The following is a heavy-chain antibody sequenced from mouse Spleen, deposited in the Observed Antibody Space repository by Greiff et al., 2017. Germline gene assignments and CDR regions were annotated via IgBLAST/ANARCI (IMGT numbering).Heavy chain of an antibody. CDR1: GFTFSSYA. D-gene: IGHD1-1*01. J-gene: IGHJ2*01. CDR2: ISSGGGNT. CDR3: ARQYGTSYYFDY. V-gene: IGHV5-9-3*01. Sequence: EVQGVESGGGLVKLGGSLKLSCAASGFTFSSYAMSWVRQTPEKRLEWVATISSGGGNTYYPDSVKGRFTISRDNAKNTLYLQMSSLKSEDTAMYYCARQYGTSYYFDYWGQGTTLTVSS.